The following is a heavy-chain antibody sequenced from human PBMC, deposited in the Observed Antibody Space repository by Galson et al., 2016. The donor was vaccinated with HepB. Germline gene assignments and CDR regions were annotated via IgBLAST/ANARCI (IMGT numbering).Heavy chain of an antibody. Sequence: SLRLSCAGSGFTFSGFGMNWVRQAPGKGLEWVSSISRSSNYIDYADSVKGRFTVSRDNAKNSLYLQMNSLRAEDTAVYYCARETTVDAFDIWGQGIMVTVSS. V-gene: IGHV3-21*01. J-gene: IGHJ3*02. CDR2: ISRSSNYI. CDR3: ARETTVDAFDI. CDR1: GFTFSGFG. D-gene: IGHD1-1*01.